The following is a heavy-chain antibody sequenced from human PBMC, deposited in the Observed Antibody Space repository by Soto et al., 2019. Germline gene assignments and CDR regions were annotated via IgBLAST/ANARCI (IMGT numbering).Heavy chain of an antibody. CDR3: ASGGNCDFWSGYYRYYYYMDV. Sequence: SETLSLTCTVSGGSISSSSYYWGWIRQPPGKGLEWIGSIYYSGSTYYNPSLKSRVTISVDTSKNQFSLKLSSVTAADTAVYYCASGGNCDFWSGYYRYYYYMDVWGKGTTVTVSS. CDR2: IYYSGST. CDR1: GGSISSSSYY. V-gene: IGHV4-39*01. D-gene: IGHD3-3*01. J-gene: IGHJ6*03.